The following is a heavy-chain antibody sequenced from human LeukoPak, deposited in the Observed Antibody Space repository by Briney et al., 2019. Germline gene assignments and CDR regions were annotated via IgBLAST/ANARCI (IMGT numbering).Heavy chain of an antibody. CDR1: GFTFSSYW. J-gene: IGHJ6*02. Sequence: GGSLRLSCAASGFTFSSYWMHWVRQAPGKGLVWVSHINSDASSTAYADSVKGRFTISRDNAKNTLYLQMNSLRAEDTAVYYCASRNTYYYYGIDVWGQGTTVTVSS. CDR2: INSDASST. D-gene: IGHD1-14*01. V-gene: IGHV3-74*01. CDR3: ASRNTYYYYGIDV.